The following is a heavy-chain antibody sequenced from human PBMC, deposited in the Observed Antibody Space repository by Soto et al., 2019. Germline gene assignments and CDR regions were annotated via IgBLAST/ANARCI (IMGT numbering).Heavy chain of an antibody. CDR3: ARSKRFLEWLAI. V-gene: IGHV1-18*01. J-gene: IGHJ3*02. Sequence: ASVKVSCKASGYTFTSYGISWVRQAPGQGLEWMGWISAYNGNTNYAQKLQGRVTMTTDTSTITAYMELRSLRSDDTVVYYCARSKRFLEWLAIWGQGTMVTVSS. CDR1: GYTFTSYG. CDR2: ISAYNGNT. D-gene: IGHD3-3*01.